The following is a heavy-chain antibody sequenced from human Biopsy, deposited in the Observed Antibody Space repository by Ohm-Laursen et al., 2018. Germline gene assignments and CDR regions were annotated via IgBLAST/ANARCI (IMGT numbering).Heavy chain of an antibody. CDR3: ARPAMSAADY. D-gene: IGHD6-13*01. Sequence: SLRLSCAASGFTFSNYSMNWIRQAPGKGLEWVSYISRSSSTIYYADSVKGRFTISRDNAKNSLYLQMNSLRAEDTAVYYCARPAMSAADYWGQGTLVTVSS. CDR2: ISRSSSTI. J-gene: IGHJ4*02. CDR1: GFTFSNYS. V-gene: IGHV3-48*01.